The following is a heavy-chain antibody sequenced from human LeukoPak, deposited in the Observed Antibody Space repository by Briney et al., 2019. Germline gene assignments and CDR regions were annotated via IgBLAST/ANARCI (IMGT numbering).Heavy chain of an antibody. Sequence: SETLSLTCTVSGGSISSYYWSWIRQPPGRGLEWIGYIYYSENTNYNPSLKSRVTISVDTSKNQFSLKLSSVTAADTAAYYCARGRYCSGGSCQFDYWGQGTLVTVSS. J-gene: IGHJ4*02. D-gene: IGHD2-15*01. CDR2: IYYSENT. CDR1: GGSISSYY. V-gene: IGHV4-59*01. CDR3: ARGRYCSGGSCQFDY.